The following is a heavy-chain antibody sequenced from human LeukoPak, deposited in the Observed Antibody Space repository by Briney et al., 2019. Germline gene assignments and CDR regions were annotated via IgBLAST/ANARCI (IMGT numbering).Heavy chain of an antibody. D-gene: IGHD3-3*01. CDR3: AKGGFDYDFWSGPEYFQH. Sequence: GGSLRLSCAASGFTFSSYAMSWVRQAPGKGLEWVSAISGSGGSTYYADSVKGRFTISRDNSKNTLYLQMNSLRAEDTAVYYCAKGGFDYDFWSGPEYFQHWGQGTLVTVSS. CDR2: ISGSGGST. CDR1: GFTFSSYA. J-gene: IGHJ1*01. V-gene: IGHV3-23*01.